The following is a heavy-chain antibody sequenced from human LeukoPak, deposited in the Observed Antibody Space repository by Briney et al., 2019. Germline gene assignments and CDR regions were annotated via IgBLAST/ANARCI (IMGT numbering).Heavy chain of an antibody. CDR3: ARGDYGGYYFDY. CDR1: GGSFSGYY. Sequence: PSETLSLTCAVYGGSFSGYYWSWIRQPPGKGLEWIGEINHSGSTNYNPSLKSRVTISVDTSKNQFSLKLSSVTAADTAVYYCARGDYGGYYFDYWGQGTLVTVSS. V-gene: IGHV4-34*01. CDR2: INHSGST. J-gene: IGHJ4*02. D-gene: IGHD4-23*01.